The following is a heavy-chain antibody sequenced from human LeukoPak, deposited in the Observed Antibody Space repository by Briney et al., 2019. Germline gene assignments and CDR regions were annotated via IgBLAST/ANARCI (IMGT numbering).Heavy chain of an antibody. J-gene: IGHJ4*02. CDR2: ISRSGGST. CDR1: GFTFSSYA. Sequence: PGGSLRLSCAASGFTFSSYAMTWVRQASGKGLEWFSAISRSGGSTYYADSVKGRFTISRDSSKNTLYLQMNSLRAEDTAVYYCAKGIQWELPIDYWGQGTLVTVSS. V-gene: IGHV3-23*01. CDR3: AKGIQWELPIDY. D-gene: IGHD4-23*01.